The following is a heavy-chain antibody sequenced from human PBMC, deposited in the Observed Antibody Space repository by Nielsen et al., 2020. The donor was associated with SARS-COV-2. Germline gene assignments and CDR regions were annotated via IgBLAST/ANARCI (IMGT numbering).Heavy chain of an antibody. D-gene: IGHD3-22*01. J-gene: IGHJ4*02. V-gene: IGHV3-74*01. Sequence: WIRQPPGKGLMWVSRINSDGSSTSYADSVKGRFTISRDNAKNTLYLQMNSLRAEDMAVYYCARAPLTYYYDSSGYYYVEEFDYWGQGTLVTVSS. CDR2: INSDGSST. CDR3: ARAPLTYYYDSSGYYYVEEFDY.